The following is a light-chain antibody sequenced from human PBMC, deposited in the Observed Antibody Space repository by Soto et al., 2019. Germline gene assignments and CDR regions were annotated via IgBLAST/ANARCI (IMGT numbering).Light chain of an antibody. CDR2: DAS. CDR3: QQRGDWSPGAT. J-gene: IGKJ5*01. CDR1: QSVGNY. Sequence: EIVLTQSPATLSLSPGERATLSCRASQSVGNYLAWYQQRPGQAPRLLIYDASNRATGIPARFSGSGSGTGVTVTLSSLASEDCAFYYCQQRGDWSPGATFGQGTRPEIK. V-gene: IGKV3-11*01.